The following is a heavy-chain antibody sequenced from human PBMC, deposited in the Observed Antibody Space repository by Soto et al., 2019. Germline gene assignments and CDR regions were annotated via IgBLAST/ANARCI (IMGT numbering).Heavy chain of an antibody. Sequence: GGSLRLSCAVSGFTVIGYWMGWVRQAPGKGLEWVARIRGSGTKIDYVHSVTGRFSIFRDSSGNPLYLTMNYLRAEDTGVYFCGRHTGFDYVNWGQGTLVTVSS. CDR3: GRHTGFDYVN. CDR2: IRGSGTKI. J-gene: IGHJ4*02. V-gene: IGHV3-7*01. CDR1: GFTVIGYW. D-gene: IGHD5-12*01.